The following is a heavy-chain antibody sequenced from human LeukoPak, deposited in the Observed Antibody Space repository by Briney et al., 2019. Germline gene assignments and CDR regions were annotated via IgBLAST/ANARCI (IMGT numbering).Heavy chain of an antibody. CDR2: IYHSGST. V-gene: IGHV4-4*02. D-gene: IGHD2-15*01. CDR1: GGSISSSNW. J-gene: IGHJ4*02. Sequence: SGTLSLTCAVSGGSISSSNWWSWVRQPPGKGLEWIGEIYHSGSTNYNPSLKSRVTISVDTSKNQFSLKLSSVTAADTAVYYCARERGVVVAANYFDYWGQGTLVTVSS. CDR3: ARERGVVVAANYFDY.